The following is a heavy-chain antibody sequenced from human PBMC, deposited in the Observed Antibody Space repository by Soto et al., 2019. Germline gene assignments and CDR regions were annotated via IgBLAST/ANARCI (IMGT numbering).Heavy chain of an antibody. CDR3: AVDDSSGYCLDY. CDR2: IITIFGTA. V-gene: IGHV1-69*13. Sequence: ASVKVSCKASGGTFSSYAISWVRQAPGQGLEWMGGIITIFGTANYAQKFKGRVTITADESTSTAYMELSSLRSEDTAVYYCAVDDSSGYCLDYWGQGTLVTVSS. D-gene: IGHD3-22*01. CDR1: GGTFSSYA. J-gene: IGHJ4*02.